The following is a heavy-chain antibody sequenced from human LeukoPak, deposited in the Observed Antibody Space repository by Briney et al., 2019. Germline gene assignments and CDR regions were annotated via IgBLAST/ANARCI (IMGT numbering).Heavy chain of an antibody. Sequence: SETLSLTCTVSGYSISSGYYWGWIRQPPGKGLEWIGSIYYSGSTYYNPSLKSRVTISVDTSKNQFSLKLSSVTAADTAVYYCARGRGYGGNTYYYYYYYMDVWGKGTTVTVSS. CDR1: GYSISSGYY. V-gene: IGHV4-38-2*02. CDR2: IYYSGST. D-gene: IGHD4-23*01. CDR3: ARGRGYGGNTYYYYYYYMDV. J-gene: IGHJ6*03.